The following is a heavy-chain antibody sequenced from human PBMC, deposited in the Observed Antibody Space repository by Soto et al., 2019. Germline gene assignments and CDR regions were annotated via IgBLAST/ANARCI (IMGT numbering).Heavy chain of an antibody. CDR1: GGSISSGGYY. D-gene: IGHD2-2*01. V-gene: IGHV4-31*03. CDR3: ARDKGYCSSTSCSPMHYYYYYMDV. J-gene: IGHJ6*03. Sequence: SETLSLTCTVSGGSISSGGYYWSGIRQHPGKGLEWIGYIYYSGSTYYNPSLKSRVTISVDTSKNQFSLKLSSVTAADTAVYYCARDKGYCSSTSCSPMHYYYYYMDVWGKGTTVTVSS. CDR2: IYYSGST.